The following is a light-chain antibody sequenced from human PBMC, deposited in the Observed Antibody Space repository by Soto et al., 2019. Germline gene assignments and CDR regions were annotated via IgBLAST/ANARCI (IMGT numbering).Light chain of an antibody. Sequence: EIVLTQSPGTLSLSPGERATLSCRASQSVSNNYLAWYHQKPGRAPRLVICGAPSRATGIPDSSSGSGSGTDFTLTISRLESEDFAVYYCQHYGTSPWTFGQGTNVEFK. V-gene: IGKV3-20*01. CDR2: GAP. CDR3: QHYGTSPWT. J-gene: IGKJ1*01. CDR1: QSVSNNY.